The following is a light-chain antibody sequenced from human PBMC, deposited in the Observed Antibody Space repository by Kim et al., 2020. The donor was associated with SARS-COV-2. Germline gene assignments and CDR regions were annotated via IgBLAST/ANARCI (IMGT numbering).Light chain of an antibody. V-gene: IGKV3-20*01. CDR3: QQYGSSLIT. CDR1: QSVTSSF. CDR2: GAS. J-gene: IGKJ4*01. Sequence: PGERATLSCRASQSVTSSFLAWHQQKPGQAPRLLIYGASSRATGIPDRFSGSGSGTDFTLTISRLEPEDFAVYYCQQYGSSLITFGGGTKV.